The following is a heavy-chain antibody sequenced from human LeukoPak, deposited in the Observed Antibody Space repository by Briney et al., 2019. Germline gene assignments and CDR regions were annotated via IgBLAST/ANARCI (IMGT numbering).Heavy chain of an antibody. V-gene: IGHV1-18*01. Sequence: GASVKVSCKASGYTFTSYGISWVRQAPGQGLEWMGWISAYNGNTNYAQKLQGRVTMTTDTSTSTAYMELRSLRSDDTAVYYCARVGDPFITMVRGVIIPLLDYWGQGTLVTVSS. J-gene: IGHJ4*02. CDR1: GYTFTSYG. D-gene: IGHD3-10*01. CDR3: ARVGDPFITMVRGVIIPLLDY. CDR2: ISAYNGNT.